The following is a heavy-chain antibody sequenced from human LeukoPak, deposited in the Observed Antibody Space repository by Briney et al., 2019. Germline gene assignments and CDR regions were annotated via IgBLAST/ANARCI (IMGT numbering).Heavy chain of an antibody. Sequence: GGSLRLSCAASGFTVSSNYMSWVRQAPGKGLEWVSVIYSGGSAYYADSVKGRFTISRDNSKNTLYLQMNSLRAEDTAVYYCARDWGIAARSGRTGMDVWGQGTTVTVSS. J-gene: IGHJ6*02. CDR3: ARDWGIAARSGRTGMDV. CDR1: GFTVSSNY. V-gene: IGHV3-53*01. CDR2: IYSGGSA. D-gene: IGHD6-6*01.